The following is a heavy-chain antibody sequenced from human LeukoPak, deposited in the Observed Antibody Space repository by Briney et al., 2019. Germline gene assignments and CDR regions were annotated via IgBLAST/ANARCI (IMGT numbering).Heavy chain of an antibody. Sequence: GGSLRLSCAASGFTFSSYEMNWVRQAPGKGREWVSYISSSGSTIYYADSVKGRFTISRDNAKNSLYLQMNSLRAEDTAVYYCARESHYDLDAFDIWGQGTMVTVSS. D-gene: IGHD3-22*01. CDR3: ARESHYDLDAFDI. J-gene: IGHJ3*02. CDR1: GFTFSSYE. V-gene: IGHV3-48*03. CDR2: ISSSGSTI.